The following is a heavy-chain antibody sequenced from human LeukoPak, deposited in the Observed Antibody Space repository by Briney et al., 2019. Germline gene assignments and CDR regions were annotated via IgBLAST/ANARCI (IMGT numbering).Heavy chain of an antibody. D-gene: IGHD3-22*01. V-gene: IGHV3-23*01. Sequence: TGGSLRLSCAASGFTFSSYAMSWVRQAPGKGLEWVSVISGSGASTYHADSVKGRFTISRDNSKNTLYLQMDSLRAEDTAFYYCAKLPTYYYESSGYYHFDYWGQGNMVTVSS. CDR2: ISGSGAST. J-gene: IGHJ4*02. CDR1: GFTFSSYA. CDR3: AKLPTYYYESSGYYHFDY.